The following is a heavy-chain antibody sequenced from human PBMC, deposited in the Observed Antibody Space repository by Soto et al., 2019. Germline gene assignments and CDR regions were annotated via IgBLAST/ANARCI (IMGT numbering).Heavy chain of an antibody. CDR1: GFTFSSYA. J-gene: IGHJ4*02. CDR2: ISGSGGST. D-gene: IGHD1-26*01. CDR3: AKDLGVSGSYHRTFDY. Sequence: GGSMRLSCSASGFTFSSYAMSWVRPAPGKGLEWVSAISGSGGSTYYADSVKGRFTISRDNSKNTLYVQMNSLRTEDTAVYYCAKDLGVSGSYHRTFDYWGQGTLVTVSS. V-gene: IGHV3-23*01.